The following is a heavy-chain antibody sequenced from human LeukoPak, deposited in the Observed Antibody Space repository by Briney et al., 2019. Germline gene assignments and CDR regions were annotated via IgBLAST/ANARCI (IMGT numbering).Heavy chain of an antibody. CDR2: IIPILGIA. CDR1: GGTFSSYA. J-gene: IGHJ6*02. Sequence: SVKVSCKASGGTFSSYAISWVRQAPGQGLEWMGRIIPILGIANYAQKFQGRVTITADKSTSTAYMELSSLRSEDTAVYYCARSPSLDYYGMDVWGQGTTVTVSS. V-gene: IGHV1-69*04. CDR3: ARSPSLDYYGMDV.